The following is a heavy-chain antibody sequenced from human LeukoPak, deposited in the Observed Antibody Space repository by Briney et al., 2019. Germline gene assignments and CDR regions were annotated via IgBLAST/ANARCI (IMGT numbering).Heavy chain of an antibody. V-gene: IGHV3-23*01. D-gene: IGHD4-17*01. CDR1: GFTFSSYA. Sequence: PGGSLRLSCAASGFTFSSYAMSCVRKAPGKGMGSISAISGSGGSTYYADSVKGRFTVSRDNSKNTLYLQMNSLRAEDTALYYCAKAFDGDYVISLDYWGQGTLVTVSS. CDR2: ISGSGGST. J-gene: IGHJ4*02. CDR3: AKAFDGDYVISLDY.